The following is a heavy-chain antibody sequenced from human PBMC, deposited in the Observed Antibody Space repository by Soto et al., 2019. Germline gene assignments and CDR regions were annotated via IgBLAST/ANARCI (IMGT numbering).Heavy chain of an antibody. D-gene: IGHD1-26*01. V-gene: IGHV3-23*01. J-gene: IGHJ2*01. CDR2: ITGGGDST. CDR1: GFTFSSFA. CDR3: VNKIAGTTTSGAYWYFAL. Sequence: EVQLLESGGGLVQPGGSLRLSCAASGFTFSSFAMNWVRQAPGKGLEWVSGITGGGDSTFYADSVKGRFTISRVQSKKTVDLQRNSLRAEDTAVYYCVNKIAGTTTSGAYWYFALWGRGTLVTVSS.